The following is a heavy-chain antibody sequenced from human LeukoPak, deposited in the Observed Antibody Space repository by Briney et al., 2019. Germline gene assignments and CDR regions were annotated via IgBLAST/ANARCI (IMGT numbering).Heavy chain of an antibody. J-gene: IGHJ6*02. V-gene: IGHV1-18*01. CDR2: ISPVTGHT. CDR1: GYNFKAYA. Sequence: GASVKVSCKASGYNFKAYAISWVRQAPGQGLEWLAWISPVTGHTLRGDKRVTVTTDTSTSTAYMELRRLTSDDTAVYYCARDGPAGTVYYYSGMDVWGQGTTVTVSS. D-gene: IGHD6-19*01. CDR3: ARDGPAGTVYYYSGMDV.